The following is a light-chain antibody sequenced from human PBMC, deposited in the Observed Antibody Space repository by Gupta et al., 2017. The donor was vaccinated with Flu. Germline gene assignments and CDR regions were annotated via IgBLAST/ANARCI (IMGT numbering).Light chain of an antibody. CDR3: QQSDSVPWT. CDR1: QNIRNY. V-gene: IGKV1-39*01. Sequence: NQLTQSPSSLSASIGDRVTITCRASQNIRNYLNWYQQKPGKAPKILISDASSLRSGVPSRFSGSGSGTDFTLIIRSLEPEDFAAYYCQQSDSVPWTFGQGTKVEIK. J-gene: IGKJ1*01. CDR2: DAS.